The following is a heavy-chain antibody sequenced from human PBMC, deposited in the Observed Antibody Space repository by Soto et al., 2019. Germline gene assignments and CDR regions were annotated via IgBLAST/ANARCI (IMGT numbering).Heavy chain of an antibody. Sequence: GESLKISCKGSGYSFTSYWIGWVRQMPGKGLEWMGIIYPGDSDTRYSPSFQGQVTISADKSINTAYLQWSSLKASDTAMYYCAGHVTEYSSGWYVGTYSYYNGMDVWGQGTRVTVSS. J-gene: IGHJ6*02. V-gene: IGHV5-51*01. CDR2: IYPGDSDT. CDR1: GYSFTSYW. CDR3: AGHVTEYSSGWYVGTYSYYNGMDV. D-gene: IGHD6-19*01.